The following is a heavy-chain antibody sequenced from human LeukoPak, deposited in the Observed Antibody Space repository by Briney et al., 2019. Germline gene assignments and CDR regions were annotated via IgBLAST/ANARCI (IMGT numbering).Heavy chain of an antibody. CDR3: AKDPCSGTSRQKPRYYFDS. D-gene: IGHD2-2*01. CDR1: GFTFSTYG. CDR2: IYYDGINK. Sequence: GRSLRLSCAASGFTFSTYGMHWVRQAPGKGLEWVAVIYYDGINKYYADPVKGRFIISRDNSKNTVYLQMNSLRAEDTAVYYCAKDPCSGTSRQKPRYYFDSWGQGTLVTVSS. J-gene: IGHJ4*02. V-gene: IGHV3-30*18.